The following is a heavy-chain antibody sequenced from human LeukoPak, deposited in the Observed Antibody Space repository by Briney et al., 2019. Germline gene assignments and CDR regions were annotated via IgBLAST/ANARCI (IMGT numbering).Heavy chain of an antibody. CDR3: ASYLAAGYFDL. Sequence: KPSETLSLTCTVSGGSISSYYWSWIRQPPGKGLEWIGYIYYSGSTNYTPSLKSRVTISVDTSKNQFSLKLSSVTAADTAVYYCASYLAAGYFDLWGRGTLVTVSS. D-gene: IGHD6-25*01. CDR1: GGSISSYY. CDR2: IYYSGST. J-gene: IGHJ2*01. V-gene: IGHV4-59*08.